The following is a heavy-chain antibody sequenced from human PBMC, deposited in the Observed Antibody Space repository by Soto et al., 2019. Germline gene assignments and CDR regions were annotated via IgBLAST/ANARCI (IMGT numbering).Heavy chain of an antibody. CDR3: ARDRWRYSSSSNPSWFDP. CDR1: GYTFTSYG. J-gene: IGHJ5*02. CDR2: ISAYNGNT. V-gene: IGHV1-18*04. Sequence: QVQLVQSGAEVKKPGASVKVSCKASGYTFTSYGISWVRQAPGQGLEWMGWISAYNGNTNYAQKLQGRVTMTTDTATSTAYMELRSLRSDDTAVYYCARDRWRYSSSSNPSWFDPWGQGTLVTVSS. D-gene: IGHD6-13*01.